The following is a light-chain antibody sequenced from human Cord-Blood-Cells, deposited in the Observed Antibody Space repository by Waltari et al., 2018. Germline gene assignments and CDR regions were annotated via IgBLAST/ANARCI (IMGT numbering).Light chain of an antibody. CDR3: AAWDDSLSGLYV. CDR1: SSNIGSNY. J-gene: IGLJ1*01. CDR2: RNN. Sequence: QSVLTQPPSASGTPGQRVTISCSGSSSNIGSNYVYWYQQLPGTAPTLIIYRNNQRPSGVPDRFSGSKSGTSASLAISGLRSEDEADYYCAAWDDSLSGLYVFGTGTKVTVL. V-gene: IGLV1-47*01.